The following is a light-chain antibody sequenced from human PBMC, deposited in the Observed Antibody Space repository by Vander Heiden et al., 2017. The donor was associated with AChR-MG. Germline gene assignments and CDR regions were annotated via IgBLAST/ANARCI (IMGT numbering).Light chain of an antibody. Sequence: QSVLTQPPSVSGAPGQRVTISCTGRRSHIGAGYDVHWSQQLPGTAPKLLMFVKSSRPSGVPDRCFGSKYGTSASVAITGRQAEDEADYYCQSEDSSLSGWVFGGGTKRTVL. J-gene: IGLJ3*02. V-gene: IGLV1-40*01. CDR3: QSEDSSLSGWV. CDR2: VKS. CDR1: RSHIGAGYD.